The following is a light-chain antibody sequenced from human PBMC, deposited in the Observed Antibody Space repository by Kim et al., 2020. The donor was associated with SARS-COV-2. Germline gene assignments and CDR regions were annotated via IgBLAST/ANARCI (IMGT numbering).Light chain of an antibody. J-gene: IGKJ1*01. Sequence: SASVGDTVTITCRASQGISGWLAWYQQKPGETPKLLIFKSSTLQNGVPSRFSGSGSGTEFTLTISNLQPDDFATYFCQQYHTFWTFGQGTKVDIK. V-gene: IGKV1-5*03. CDR2: KSS. CDR3: QQYHTFWT. CDR1: QGISGW.